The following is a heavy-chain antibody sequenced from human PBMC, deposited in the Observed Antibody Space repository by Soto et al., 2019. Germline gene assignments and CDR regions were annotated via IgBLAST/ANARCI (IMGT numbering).Heavy chain of an antibody. CDR2: MNPNSGNT. Sequence: QVQLVQSGAEVKKPGASVKVSCKASGYTFTSYDINWVRQATGQGLEYLGWMNPNSGNTAYVQKFQGRVTMTWDTSITTAYTEPSSLRSEDTAVYFCARGIKYGAYSRWFDPWGQGTLVTVSS. J-gene: IGHJ5*02. V-gene: IGHV1-8*01. D-gene: IGHD4-17*01. CDR3: ARGIKYGAYSRWFDP. CDR1: GYTFTSYD.